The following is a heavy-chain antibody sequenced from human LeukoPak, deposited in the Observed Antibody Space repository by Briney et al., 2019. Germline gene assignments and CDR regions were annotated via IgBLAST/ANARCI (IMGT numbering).Heavy chain of an antibody. J-gene: IGHJ6*03. Sequence: GASVKVSCKPSGYTFTSYGISWVRQAPGQGLEWMGWISAYNGNTNYAQKLQGRVTMTTDTSTSTAYMELRSLRSDDTAVYYCARVIVVVPAAPEAFYYYYYMDVWGKGTTVTVSS. V-gene: IGHV1-18*01. CDR2: ISAYNGNT. D-gene: IGHD2-2*01. CDR1: GYTFTSYG. CDR3: ARVIVVVPAAPEAFYYYYYMDV.